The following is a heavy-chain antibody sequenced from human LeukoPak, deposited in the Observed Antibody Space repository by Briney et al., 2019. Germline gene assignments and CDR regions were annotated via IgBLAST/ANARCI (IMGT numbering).Heavy chain of an antibody. J-gene: IGHJ4*02. CDR2: ISDSGDST. CDR3: AKDFLRYFDSSPLDY. Sequence: GGSLRLSCTASGFTFRSYTMRWVRQAPGKGLEWVSAISDSGDSTDYADSVKGRFTISRDNAKNTLYLQMNSLRAEDTAVYYCAKDFLRYFDSSPLDYWGQGTLVTVSS. D-gene: IGHD3-9*01. CDR1: GFTFRSYT. V-gene: IGHV3-23*01.